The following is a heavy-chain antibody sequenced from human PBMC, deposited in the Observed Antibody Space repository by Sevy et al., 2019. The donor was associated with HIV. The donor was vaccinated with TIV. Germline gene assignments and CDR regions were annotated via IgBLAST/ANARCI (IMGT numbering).Heavy chain of an antibody. CDR1: GFTFSSYA. D-gene: IGHD3-10*01. CDR3: AKGALAITMVRGVIIDTYYFDY. J-gene: IGHJ4*02. V-gene: IGHV3-23*01. CDR2: ISGSGGST. Sequence: GGSLRLSCAASGFTFSSYAMSWVRQAPGKGLEWVSAISGSGGSTYYAYSVKGRFTISRDNSKNTLYLQMNSLRAEDTAVYYCAKGALAITMVRGVIIDTYYFDYWGQGTLVTVSS.